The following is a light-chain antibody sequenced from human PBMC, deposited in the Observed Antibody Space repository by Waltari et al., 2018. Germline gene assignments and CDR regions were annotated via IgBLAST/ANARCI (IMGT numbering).Light chain of an antibody. CDR3: QTWDTNIVV. CDR1: SSDVGSYNL. J-gene: IGLJ2*01. V-gene: IGLV2-14*02. CDR2: EGS. Sequence: QSALTQPASVSGSPGQSITISCTGTSSDVGSYNLVSWYQQHPGKAPKLMIYEGSKRPSGVSNRFSGSSSGAERYLTIYSLQSEDEADYYCQTWDTNIVVFGGGTKVTVL.